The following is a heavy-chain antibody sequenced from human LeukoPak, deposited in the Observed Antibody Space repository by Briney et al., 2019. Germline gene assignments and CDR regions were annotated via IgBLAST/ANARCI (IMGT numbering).Heavy chain of an antibody. CDR2: VYNSGST. Sequence: PSETLSLTCTVSGGSISSANYYWGWIRQPSGKGLEWIGSVYNSGSTYYNPSLKSRVIVSLHMSQNQFSLRLTSVTAADTAVYYCARGSLGDYFGSGSYYVFDYWGQGTLVTVSS. CDR1: GGSISSANYY. J-gene: IGHJ4*02. CDR3: ARGSLGDYFGSGSYYVFDY. D-gene: IGHD3-10*01. V-gene: IGHV4-39*07.